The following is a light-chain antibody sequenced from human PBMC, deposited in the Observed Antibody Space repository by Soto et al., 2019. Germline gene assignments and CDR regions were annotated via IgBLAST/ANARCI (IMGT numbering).Light chain of an antibody. CDR3: SSYTSRPSLRV. J-gene: IGLJ3*02. CDR2: EVS. V-gene: IGLV2-14*01. Sequence: QSVLTQPASVSGSPGQSITISCTGTSNDVGGYNFVSWYQQHPGKAPKLIIYEVSNRPSGVSDRFSGSKSGNTASLTISGLQAEDEADYHCSSYTSRPSLRVFGGGTKLTVL. CDR1: SNDVGGYNF.